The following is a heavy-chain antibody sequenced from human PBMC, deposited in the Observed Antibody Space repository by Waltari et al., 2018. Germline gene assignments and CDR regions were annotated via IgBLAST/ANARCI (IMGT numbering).Heavy chain of an antibody. CDR2: IKSKTDGGTT. Sequence: EVQLVESGGGLVKPGGSLRLSCAASGFTFSNAWMSWVRQAPGKGLEWVGRIKSKTDGGTTDYAAPVKGRFTISRDDSKNTLYLQMNSLKTEDTAVYYCTTELAVAGVIDYWGQGTLVTVSS. CDR1: GFTFSNAW. CDR3: TTELAVAGVIDY. D-gene: IGHD6-19*01. V-gene: IGHV3-15*01. J-gene: IGHJ4*02.